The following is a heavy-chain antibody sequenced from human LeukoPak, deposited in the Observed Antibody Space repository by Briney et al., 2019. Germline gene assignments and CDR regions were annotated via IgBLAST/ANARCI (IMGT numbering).Heavy chain of an antibody. CDR1: GYTFTSYG. J-gene: IGHJ3*02. D-gene: IGHD3-3*01. CDR3: ARDLRGYYSLPRDAFDI. CDR2: ISAYNGNT. V-gene: IGHV1-18*01. Sequence: GASVKVSCKASGYTFTSYGISWVRQAPGQGLEWMGWISAYNGNTNYAQKLQGRVTMTTDTSTSTAYMELRSLRSDDTAVYYCARDLRGYYSLPRDAFDIWGQGTMVTVSS.